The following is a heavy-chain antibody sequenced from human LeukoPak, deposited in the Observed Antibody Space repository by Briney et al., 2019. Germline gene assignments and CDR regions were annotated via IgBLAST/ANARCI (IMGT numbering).Heavy chain of an antibody. Sequence: GGSLRLSCAASGFTFDDYGMSWVRQAPGKGLEWVSGINWNGGSTGYADSVKGRFTISRDNSKNTLYLQMNSLRAEDTAVYYCAKAYYYGSGSYYLSDYWGQGTLVTVSS. V-gene: IGHV3-20*04. CDR1: GFTFDDYG. D-gene: IGHD3-10*01. CDR2: INWNGGST. CDR3: AKAYYYGSGSYYLSDY. J-gene: IGHJ4*02.